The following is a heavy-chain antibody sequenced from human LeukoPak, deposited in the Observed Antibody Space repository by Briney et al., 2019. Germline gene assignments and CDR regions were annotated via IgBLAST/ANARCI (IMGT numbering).Heavy chain of an antibody. CDR1: GGSITGYY. Sequence: PSETLSLICTVSGGSITGYYWNWIRQPPGKGLEWIGYVYYSGTTNYNPSLKSRVTISVDTSKSQFSLKLSSVTAADTAIYYCARNIVGPRQVDYWGQGTLVTVSS. CDR3: ARNIVGPRQVDY. J-gene: IGHJ4*02. V-gene: IGHV4-59*01. CDR2: VYYSGTT. D-gene: IGHD1-26*01.